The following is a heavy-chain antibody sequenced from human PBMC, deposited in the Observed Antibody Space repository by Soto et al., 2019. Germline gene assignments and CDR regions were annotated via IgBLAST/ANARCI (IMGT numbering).Heavy chain of an antibody. D-gene: IGHD4-17*01. V-gene: IGHV3-23*01. J-gene: IGHJ4*02. CDR1: GFTFSSYA. Sequence: GGSLRLSCAASGFTFSSYAMSWVRQAPGKGLEWVSAISGSGGSTYYADSGKGRFTISRDNSKNTLYLQMNSLRAEDTAVYYCAKRQVMTTVTTFDYWGQGTLVTVSS. CDR2: ISGSGGST. CDR3: AKRQVMTTVTTFDY.